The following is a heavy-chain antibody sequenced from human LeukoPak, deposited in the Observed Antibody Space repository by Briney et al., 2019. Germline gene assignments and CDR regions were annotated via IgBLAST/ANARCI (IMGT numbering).Heavy chain of an antibody. Sequence: PGGSLRLSCAASGFTFSDYYVSWIRQAPGKALEWVSYITSSGSAIYYADSVKGRFTISRDNARNSLYLQMNGLRVDDTAIYYCASGIVSTSGDFWGQGTLVTVSS. CDR3: ASGIVSTSGDF. J-gene: IGHJ4*02. V-gene: IGHV3-11*01. CDR2: ITSSGSAI. CDR1: GFTFSDYY. D-gene: IGHD5/OR15-5a*01.